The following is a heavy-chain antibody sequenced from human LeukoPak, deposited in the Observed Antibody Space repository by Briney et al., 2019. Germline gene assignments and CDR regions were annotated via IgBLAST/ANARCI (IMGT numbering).Heavy chain of an antibody. CDR3: AREDDILTGYSYYFDY. CDR1: GGSISSGSYY. Sequence: PSETLSLTCAVSGGSISSGSYYWSWIRQPAGKGLEWIGRIYTSGSTNYNPSLKSRVTISVDTSKNQFSLKLSSVTAADTAVYYCAREDDILTGYSYYFDYWGQGTLVTVSS. V-gene: IGHV4-61*02. CDR2: IYTSGST. D-gene: IGHD3-9*01. J-gene: IGHJ4*02.